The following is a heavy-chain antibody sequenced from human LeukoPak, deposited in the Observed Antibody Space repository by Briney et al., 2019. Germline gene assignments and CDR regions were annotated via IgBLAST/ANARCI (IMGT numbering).Heavy chain of an antibody. CDR1: GGSSSDYY. D-gene: IGHD5-12*01. CDR2: IKHKGGT. CDR3: TRGARTPSGYGSRTAGRANWFDP. V-gene: IGHV4-34*01. Sequence: SETLSLTCAVYGGSSSDYYWSWIRQPPGKGLEWIGEIKHKGGTNYNPSLKSRVTISIDTSKNQFSLKLSSVTAADTAVFYCTRGARTPSGYGSRTAGRANWFDPWGQGTLVTVSS. J-gene: IGHJ5*02.